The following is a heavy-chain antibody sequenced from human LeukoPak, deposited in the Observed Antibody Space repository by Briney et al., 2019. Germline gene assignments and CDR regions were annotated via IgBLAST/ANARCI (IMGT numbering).Heavy chain of an antibody. V-gene: IGHV4-59*01. CDR2: IYYSGST. D-gene: IGHD7-27*01. Sequence: PSETLSLTCTVSGGSLSSYYWSWIRQPPGKGLEWIGYIYYSGSTNYNPSLKSRVTISVDTPKNQFSLKLSSVTAADTAVYYCARVPGDYYFDYWGQGTLVTVSS. CDR1: GGSLSSYY. J-gene: IGHJ4*02. CDR3: ARVPGDYYFDY.